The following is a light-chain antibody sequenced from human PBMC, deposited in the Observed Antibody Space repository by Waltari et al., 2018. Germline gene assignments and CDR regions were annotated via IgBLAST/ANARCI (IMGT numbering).Light chain of an antibody. Sequence: EIVMTQSPATLSVSPGERAALPSRASQSVSSNLAWYQKRPRQAPRLPIYAASTRATVIPGRFCVSVSVTEFTLTLCSLQSEDFAVYYCQQYHAWPPLTFGGGTKGEI. V-gene: IGKV3-15*01. CDR3: QQYHAWPPLT. CDR2: AAS. CDR1: QSVSSN. J-gene: IGKJ4*01.